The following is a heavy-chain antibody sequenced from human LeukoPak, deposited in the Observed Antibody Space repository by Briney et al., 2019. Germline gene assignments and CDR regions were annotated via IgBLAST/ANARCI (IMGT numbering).Heavy chain of an antibody. J-gene: IGHJ4*02. CDR1: GDSISSSSYY. CDR3: VTQILLCHYF. V-gene: IGHV4-39*01. D-gene: IGHD2/OR15-2a*01. CDR2: TFYSGST. Sequence: SETLSLTCTVSGDSISSSSYYWEWIRQPPGMGLEWIGSTFYSGSTYYNPSLKSRVTISVDMSKNQFSLKLRSVTAADTAVYYCVTQILLCHYFWGQGTLVTVSS.